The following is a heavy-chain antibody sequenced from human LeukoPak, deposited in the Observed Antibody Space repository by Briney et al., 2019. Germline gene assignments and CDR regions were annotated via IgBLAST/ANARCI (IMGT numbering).Heavy chain of an antibody. D-gene: IGHD4-11*01. CDR3: ATTRRGYSNPYYYYYGMDV. Sequence: GGSLRLSCAASGFIFSSYGMHWVRQAPGKGLEWVAVIWYDGGNKYYADSVKGRFTISRDNSKNTLYLQMNSLRAEDTAVYYCATTRRGYSNPYYYYYGMDVWGQGTTVTVSS. J-gene: IGHJ6*02. CDR1: GFIFSSYG. V-gene: IGHV3-33*01. CDR2: IWYDGGNK.